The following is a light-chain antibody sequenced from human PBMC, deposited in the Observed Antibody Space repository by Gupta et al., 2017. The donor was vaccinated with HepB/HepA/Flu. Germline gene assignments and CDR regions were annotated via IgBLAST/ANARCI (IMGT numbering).Light chain of an antibody. V-gene: IGLV10-54*04. CDR3: STWDSSLSAEV. J-gene: IGLJ2*01. Sequence: QAGLTQPPSVSKDLRQTATLTCTGNSNNVGNQGAAWLQQHQGHPPKLLSYRNNNRPSGISERFSASRSGNTASLTIIGLQPEDEADYYCSTWDSSLSAEVFGGGTKLTVL. CDR2: RNN. CDR1: SNNVGNQG.